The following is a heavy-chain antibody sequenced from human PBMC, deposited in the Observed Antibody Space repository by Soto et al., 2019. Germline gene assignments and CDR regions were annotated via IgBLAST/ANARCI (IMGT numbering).Heavy chain of an antibody. D-gene: IGHD2-2*01. J-gene: IGHJ4*02. CDR2: IYYSGST. V-gene: IGHV4-59*12. Sequence: SETLSLTCTVSGVSISSYYWSWIRQPPGKGLEWIGYIYYSGSTNYNPSLKSRVTISIDRSKNQFSLKLSSVTAADTAVYYCDRVPDYWGQGILVTVSS. CDR3: DRVPDY. CDR1: GVSISSYY.